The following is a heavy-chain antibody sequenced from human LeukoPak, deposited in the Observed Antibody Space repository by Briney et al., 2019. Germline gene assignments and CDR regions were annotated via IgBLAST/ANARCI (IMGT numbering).Heavy chain of an antibody. CDR1: GGSISSYY. J-gene: IGHJ3*02. D-gene: IGHD3-22*01. CDR3: ARARHSSSPYDAFDI. CDR2: IYYSGST. V-gene: IGHV4-59*01. Sequence: SETLSLTCTVSGGSISSYYWSWIRQPPGKGPDWIGHIYYSGSTNDNPSLRSRVTILVDTSKNQFSLKLSSVTAADTAVYYCARARHSSSPYDAFDIWGQGTMVTVS.